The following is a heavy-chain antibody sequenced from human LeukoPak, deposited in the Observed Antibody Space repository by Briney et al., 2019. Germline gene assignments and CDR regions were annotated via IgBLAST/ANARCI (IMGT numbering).Heavy chain of an antibody. CDR3: AKHEVSHAATTPDY. Sequence: SGGSLRLSCAASGFTFSSYAMSWVRQAPGKGLEWVSAISGSGGSTYYADSVKGRFTISRDNSKNTLYLQMNSLRAVDTAVYYCAKHEVSHAATTPDYWGQGTLVTVSS. D-gene: IGHD4-11*01. CDR2: ISGSGGST. V-gene: IGHV3-23*01. J-gene: IGHJ4*02. CDR1: GFTFSSYA.